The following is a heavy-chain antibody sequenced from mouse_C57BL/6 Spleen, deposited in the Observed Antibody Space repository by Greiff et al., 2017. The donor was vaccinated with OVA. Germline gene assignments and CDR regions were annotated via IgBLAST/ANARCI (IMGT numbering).Heavy chain of an antibody. Sequence: EVKLMESGGGLVKPGGSLKLSCAASGFTFSDYGMHWVRQAPEKGLEWVAYISSGSSTIYYADTVKGRFTISRDNAKNTLFLQMTSLRSEDTAMYYCASRYYYGSSYGYFDVWGTGTTVTVSS. CDR2: ISSGSSTI. CDR3: ASRYYYGSSYGYFDV. V-gene: IGHV5-17*01. CDR1: GFTFSDYG. J-gene: IGHJ1*03. D-gene: IGHD1-1*01.